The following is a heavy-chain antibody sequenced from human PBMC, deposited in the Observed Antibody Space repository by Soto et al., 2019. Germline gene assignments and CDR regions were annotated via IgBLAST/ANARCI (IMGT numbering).Heavy chain of an antibody. J-gene: IGHJ4*02. CDR3: ATTADYLVDY. Sequence: SQTLSLSGAISGDSVSSKSAAWHWIRQSPSRGLEWLGRTYYRSKWSSNYAVSVKSRITINPDTSKNQFSLQLRSVTPDDTAIFYDATTADYLVDYWGEAPPIAVPQ. CDR2: TYYRSKWSS. V-gene: IGHV6-1*01. CDR1: GDSVSSKSAA. D-gene: IGHD1-1*01.